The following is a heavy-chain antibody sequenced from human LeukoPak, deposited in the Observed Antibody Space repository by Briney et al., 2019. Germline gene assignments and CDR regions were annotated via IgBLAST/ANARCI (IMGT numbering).Heavy chain of an antibody. CDR2: INGDGSWT. CDR1: GNYW. J-gene: IGHJ6*02. V-gene: IGHV3-74*01. Sequence: GGSLRLSCAASGNYWMHWVRQAPGKGLVWVSHINGDGSWTTYADSVKGRFTISRDNAKNSLYLQMNSLRAEDTAVYYCARDLAPITIFGVVINYGPIYYYGMDVWGQGTTVTVSS. CDR3: ARDLAPITIFGVVINYGPIYYYGMDV. D-gene: IGHD3-3*01.